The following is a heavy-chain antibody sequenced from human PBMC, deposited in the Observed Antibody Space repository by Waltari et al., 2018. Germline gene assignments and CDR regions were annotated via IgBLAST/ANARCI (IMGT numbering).Heavy chain of an antibody. D-gene: IGHD4-17*01. CDR1: GYTFTGYY. Sequence: QVQLVQSGAEVKKPGASVKVSCKASGYTFTGYYMPWVRQAPGQGLEWMGGVNPNSGGKTYEQTLQGWVTRTRETSISTAYMGLSRLRSDDTAVYYWARGYGDYGRGLFDYWGQGTLVTVSS. J-gene: IGHJ4*02. CDR2: VNPNSGGK. CDR3: ARGYGDYGRGLFDY. V-gene: IGHV1-2*04.